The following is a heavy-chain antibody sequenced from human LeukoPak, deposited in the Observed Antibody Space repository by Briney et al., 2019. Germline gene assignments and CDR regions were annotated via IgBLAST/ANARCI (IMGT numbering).Heavy chain of an antibody. J-gene: IGHJ4*02. CDR3: ARIDELIGYCSGGSCYGFDY. Sequence: ASVKVSCKASGYTFTSYAMNWVRQAPGQGLEWMGWINTNTGNPTYAQGFTGRFVFSLDTSVSTAYLQISSLKAEDTAVYYCARIDELIGYCSGGSCYGFDYWGQGTLVTVSS. D-gene: IGHD2-15*01. CDR2: INTNTGNP. CDR1: GYTFTSYA. V-gene: IGHV7-4-1*02.